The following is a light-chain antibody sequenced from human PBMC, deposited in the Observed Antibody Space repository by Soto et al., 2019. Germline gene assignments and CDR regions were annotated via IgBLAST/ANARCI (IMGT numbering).Light chain of an antibody. CDR1: QTISSW. CDR3: QQYNSYSIT. Sequence: IPLTQSPSTLSGSVGDRVTITCRASQTISSWLAWYQQKPGKAPKLLIYKASTLKSGVTSRFSGSGSGTEFTLNISSLQPDDFATYYCQQYNSYSITFGQGTRLEI. V-gene: IGKV1-5*03. J-gene: IGKJ5*01. CDR2: KAS.